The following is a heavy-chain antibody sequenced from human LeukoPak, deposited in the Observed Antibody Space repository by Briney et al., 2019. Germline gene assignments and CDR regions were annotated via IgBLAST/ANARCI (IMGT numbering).Heavy chain of an antibody. Sequence: GGSLRLSCAASGFTFSNAWMSWVRQAPGKGLEWVGRIKSKTDGGTTDYAAPVKGRFTISRDDSKNTPYLQMNSLKTEDTAVYYCTTDGSYSGYDFDYWGQGTLVTVSS. V-gene: IGHV3-15*01. CDR3: TTDGSYSGYDFDY. J-gene: IGHJ4*02. CDR1: GFTFSNAW. CDR2: IKSKTDGGTT. D-gene: IGHD5-12*01.